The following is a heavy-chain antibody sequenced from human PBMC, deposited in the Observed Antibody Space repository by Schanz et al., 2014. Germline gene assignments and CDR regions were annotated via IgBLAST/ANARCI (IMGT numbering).Heavy chain of an antibody. J-gene: IGHJ6*02. CDR2: IWYDGNNK. CDR3: ARSGVDV. D-gene: IGHD3-10*01. V-gene: IGHV3-33*01. CDR1: GFTFSSYG. Sequence: QVQLVESGGCVVQPWRSLRLSCAASGFTFSSYGMHWVRQAPGKGLEWVAVIWYDGNNKYYADSVKGRFTISRDNSKNTLYLEMNSLRAEDTAVYYCARSGVDVWGQGTTVTVSS.